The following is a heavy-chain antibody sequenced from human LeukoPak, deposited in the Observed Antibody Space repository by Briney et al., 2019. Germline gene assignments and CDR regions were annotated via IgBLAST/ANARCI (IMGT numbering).Heavy chain of an antibody. Sequence: PGGSLRLSCGTSGFTSDSYAMSWVRQAPGKGLEWVSTISHGGGSRYYADSVKGRFTISRDNSKNTLYLQMNSLRAEDTAVYYCAKEDYYDNSGVDYWGQGTLVTVSS. CDR2: ISHGGGSR. V-gene: IGHV3-23*01. J-gene: IGHJ4*02. CDR1: GFTSDSYA. D-gene: IGHD3-22*01. CDR3: AKEDYYDNSGVDY.